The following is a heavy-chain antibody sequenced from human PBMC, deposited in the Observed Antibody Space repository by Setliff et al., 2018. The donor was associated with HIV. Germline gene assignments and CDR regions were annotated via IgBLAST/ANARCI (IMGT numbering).Heavy chain of an antibody. J-gene: IGHJ6*02. Sequence: SETLALTCSVSGGSLRRGRKNCTWLRQAAGKGLEGIGHFYTSGTTNYNPSLESRVTISVDTSKNQFSLKLSSVTAADAAVYYCGTAMYYYYGLDDWGQGIRVTVSS. CDR3: GTAMYYYYGLDD. CDR1: GGSLRRGRKN. V-gene: IGHV4-61*09. D-gene: IGHD2-2*01. CDR2: FYTSGTT.